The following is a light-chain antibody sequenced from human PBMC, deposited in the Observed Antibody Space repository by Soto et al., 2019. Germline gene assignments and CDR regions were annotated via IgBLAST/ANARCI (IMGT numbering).Light chain of an antibody. CDR3: QQYGRSPFT. J-gene: IGKJ3*01. Sequence: EIVLTQSPGTLSLSPGERATLSCRASQSVSSYLAWYQQKPGQAPRLLIYGASSRATGIPGRFSGSGSGTDFTLTISRLEPEDFAVYYCQQYGRSPFTFGPGTKVDIK. V-gene: IGKV3-20*01. CDR1: QSVSSY. CDR2: GAS.